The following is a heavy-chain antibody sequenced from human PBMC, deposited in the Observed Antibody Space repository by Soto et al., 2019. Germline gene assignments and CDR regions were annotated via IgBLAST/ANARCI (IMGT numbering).Heavy chain of an antibody. CDR2: IKSKTDGGTT. Sequence: GGSLRLSCAASGFTFSNAWMSWVRQAPGKGLEWVGRIKSKTDGGTTDYAAPVKGRFTISRDDSKNTLYLQMNSLKTEDTAVYYCTTTLVRGVIPTWYFDLWGRGTLVTVSS. D-gene: IGHD3-10*01. V-gene: IGHV3-15*01. CDR3: TTTLVRGVIPTWYFDL. J-gene: IGHJ2*01. CDR1: GFTFSNAW.